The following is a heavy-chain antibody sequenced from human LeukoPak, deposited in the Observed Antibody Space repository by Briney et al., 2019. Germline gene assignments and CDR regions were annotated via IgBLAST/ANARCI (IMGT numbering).Heavy chain of an antibody. D-gene: IGHD5-18*01. CDR1: GVTFSSYA. Sequence: PGGSLRLSCAASGVTFSSYAMSWGRQAPGKGLGWVSAISGSVGGTYDADSVNGRFNISRDNSKNTLYLQMNSLRAEDTAVYYCAKRQRNSYGYYYYYYMDVWGKGTTVTVSS. J-gene: IGHJ6*03. CDR3: AKRQRNSYGYYYYYYMDV. V-gene: IGHV3-23*01. CDR2: ISGSVGGT.